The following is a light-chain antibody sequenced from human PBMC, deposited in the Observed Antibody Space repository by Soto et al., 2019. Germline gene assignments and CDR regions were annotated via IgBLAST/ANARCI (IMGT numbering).Light chain of an antibody. J-gene: IGLJ1*01. V-gene: IGLV2-23*02. CDR3: CSCAGSSTQSYV. CDR2: EVS. Sequence: QSVLTQPASVSGSPGQSITISCTGTNSDVGSYNLVSWYQQHPGKAPKVIIYEVSERPSGVSDRFSGSKSGNTASLMISGLQAEDEADYYCCSCAGSSTQSYVFGSGTKVTVL. CDR1: NSDVGSYNL.